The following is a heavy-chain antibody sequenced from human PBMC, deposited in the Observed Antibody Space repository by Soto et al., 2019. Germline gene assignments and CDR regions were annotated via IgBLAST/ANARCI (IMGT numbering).Heavy chain of an antibody. D-gene: IGHD2-2*01. Sequence: QVQLVQSGAEVKKPGASVKVSCKASGYTFTGYYMHWVRQAPGQGLEWMGWINPNSGGTNYAQKFQGRVTMTRDTSISTAYMELRRLRSDDTAVYYCARGGGYCSSTSCPHPWKFGDYSNYWGQGTLVTVSS. CDR1: GYTFTGYY. CDR3: ARGGGYCSSTSCPHPWKFGDYSNY. CDR2: INPNSGGT. J-gene: IGHJ4*02. V-gene: IGHV1-2*02.